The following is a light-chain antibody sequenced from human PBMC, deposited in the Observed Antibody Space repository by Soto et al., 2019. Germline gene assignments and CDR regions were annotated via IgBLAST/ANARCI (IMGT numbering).Light chain of an antibody. CDR2: GAS. V-gene: IGKV3-15*01. Sequence: EIGMTQSPATLSLSPGERAALSCRASQGISSELAWYQQKPGQPPRLLIYGASTSETGIPPSFTGSGSGSDFTLTISGLQSEDFAVYYCQQGHNWPLTCGQGTRLEI. CDR3: QQGHNWPLT. CDR1: QGISSE. J-gene: IGKJ2*01.